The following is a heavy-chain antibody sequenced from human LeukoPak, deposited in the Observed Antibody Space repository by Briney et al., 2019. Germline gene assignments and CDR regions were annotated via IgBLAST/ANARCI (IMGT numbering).Heavy chain of an antibody. CDR1: GFTFTSSA. V-gene: IGHV1-58*01. D-gene: IGHD6-6*01. CDR3: AAVVGSSSYYYGMDV. Sequence: SGKVSCKASGFTFTSSAVQWVRQARGQRLEWIGWIVVGSGNTNYAQKFQERVTITRDMSTSTAYMELSSLRSEDTAVYYCAAVVGSSSYYYGMDVWGQGTTVTVSS. J-gene: IGHJ6*02. CDR2: IVVGSGNT.